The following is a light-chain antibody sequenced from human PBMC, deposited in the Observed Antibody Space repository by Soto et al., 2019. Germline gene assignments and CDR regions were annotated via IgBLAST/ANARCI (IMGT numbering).Light chain of an antibody. J-gene: IGKJ3*01. CDR1: QSVSSL. CDR2: DAS. V-gene: IGKV3-11*01. CDR3: QHRFNWPFT. Sequence: EIVLTQSPATLSLSPGERATLSCRASQSVSSLLAWYQQKPGQAPRLLIYDASNSATGIPARFSGSGSGTDFTLTIRSLEPEDFAVYYCQHRFNWPFTFCPGTKVDIK.